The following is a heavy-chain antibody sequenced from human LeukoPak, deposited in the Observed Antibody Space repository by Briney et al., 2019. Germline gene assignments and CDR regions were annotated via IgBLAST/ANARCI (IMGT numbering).Heavy chain of an antibody. V-gene: IGHV4-39*07. J-gene: IGHJ4*02. Sequence: PSETLSLTCIVSGGSISSTNYWGWIRQPPGKGLEWIGSIYYSGRSYYNPSLKSRVTISVDTSKNQFSLKLSSVTAADTAVYYLCGGEDRRQRDFWGQGTLVTVSS. CDR1: GGSISSTNY. CDR2: IYYSGRS. D-gene: IGHD2-15*01. CDR3: CGGEDRRQRDF.